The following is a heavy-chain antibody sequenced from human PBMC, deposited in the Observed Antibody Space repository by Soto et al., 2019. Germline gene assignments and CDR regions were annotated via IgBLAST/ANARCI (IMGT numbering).Heavy chain of an antibody. J-gene: IGHJ4*02. Sequence: GGSLRLSCAASGFTLSSYLMHWVRQAPGKGLVWVSRIQSDGSSTNYADSVKGRFTISRDNAKNTLYLQMDSLRVEDTAVYYCAREKAVAGTTFDYWGQGTLVTVSS. CDR1: GFTLSSYL. D-gene: IGHD6-19*01. CDR2: IQSDGSST. CDR3: AREKAVAGTTFDY. V-gene: IGHV3-74*01.